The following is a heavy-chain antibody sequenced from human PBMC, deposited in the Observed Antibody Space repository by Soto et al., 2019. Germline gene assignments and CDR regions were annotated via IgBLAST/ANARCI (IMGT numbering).Heavy chain of an antibody. CDR1: GGSFSGYY. CDR3: ARGECSSVYCFTRWDLDF. J-gene: IGHJ3*01. D-gene: IGHD2-2*01. Sequence: SETLSLTCEVHGGSFSGYYWTWIRQTPGKWLEWIGEISHSGTTNYQPSLTSPVTISADPSKKQFSLNLTSVTAADSGLYYCARGECSSVYCFTRWDLDFWGQGTVVT. CDR2: ISHSGTT. V-gene: IGHV4-34*01.